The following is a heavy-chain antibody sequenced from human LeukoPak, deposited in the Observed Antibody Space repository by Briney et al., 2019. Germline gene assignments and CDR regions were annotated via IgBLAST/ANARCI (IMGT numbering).Heavy chain of an antibody. Sequence: PGGSLRLSCAASGFTFSSYAMSWVRQAPGKGLEWVSAISGSGGSTYYADSVKGRFTISRDNSKNTLYLQMNSLRAEDSAVYYCAKGRDGYNYGSWYYYGMDVWGQGTTVTVSS. J-gene: IGHJ6*02. CDR1: GFTFSSYA. CDR2: ISGSGGST. V-gene: IGHV3-23*01. CDR3: AKGRDGYNYGSWYYYGMDV. D-gene: IGHD5-24*01.